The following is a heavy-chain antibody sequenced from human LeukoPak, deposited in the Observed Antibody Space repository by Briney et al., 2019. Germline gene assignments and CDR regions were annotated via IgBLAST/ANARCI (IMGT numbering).Heavy chain of an antibody. D-gene: IGHD2-2*02. CDR2: IYYSGST. Sequence: SETLSLTCTVSGGSISSYYWSWIRQPPGKGLEWIGYIYYSGSTNYNPSLKSRVTISVDTSKNQFSLKLNSVTAADTAVYYCAAHCSSTYCYRRYIDLWGRGTPVTVSS. V-gene: IGHV4-59*08. J-gene: IGHJ2*01. CDR3: AAHCSSTYCYRRYIDL. CDR1: GGSISSYY.